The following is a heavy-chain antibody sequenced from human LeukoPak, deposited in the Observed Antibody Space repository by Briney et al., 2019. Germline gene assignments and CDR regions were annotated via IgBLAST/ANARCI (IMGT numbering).Heavy chain of an antibody. CDR1: GGSISSYY. CDR2: IYYSGST. D-gene: IGHD3-22*01. V-gene: IGHV4-59*01. CDR3: ALDSRKYYDSSGAIDY. J-gene: IGHJ4*02. Sequence: SETLSLTCTVSGGSISSYYWSWIRQPPGKGLEWIGYIYYSGSTNYNPSLKSRVTISVDTSKNQFSLKLSSVTAADTAVYYCALDSRKYYDSSGAIDYWGQGTLVTVSS.